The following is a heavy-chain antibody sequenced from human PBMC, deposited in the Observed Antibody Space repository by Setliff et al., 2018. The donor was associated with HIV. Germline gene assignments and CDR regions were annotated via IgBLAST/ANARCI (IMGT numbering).Heavy chain of an antibody. CDR2: TYYRSKWSN. CDR3: ARGGDWDYNYYMDV. J-gene: IGHJ6*03. Sequence: TCAISGDSVSSNTAAWNWIRQSPSRGLEWLGRTYYRSKWSNDYAVSVKSRITINPDTSKNQFSLQLNSVTPEDTAVYFCARGGDWDYNYYMDVWDKGTTVTVS. V-gene: IGHV6-1*01. CDR1: GDSVSSNTAA. D-gene: IGHD3-16*01.